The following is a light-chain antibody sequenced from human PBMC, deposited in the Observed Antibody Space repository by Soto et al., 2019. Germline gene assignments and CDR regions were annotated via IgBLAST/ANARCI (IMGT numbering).Light chain of an antibody. Sequence: QSVLTQPPSVSAAPGQKVTISCSGSSSNIGGNSVSWYQQLPGTAPKLLIYDDNKRPSGIPDRFSGSKSGTSATLGITGFQTPEEADYHSRSWDRSLSAYVFGTGTKVTVL. CDR3: RSWDRSLSAYV. V-gene: IGLV1-51*01. CDR1: SSNIGGNS. J-gene: IGLJ1*01. CDR2: DDN.